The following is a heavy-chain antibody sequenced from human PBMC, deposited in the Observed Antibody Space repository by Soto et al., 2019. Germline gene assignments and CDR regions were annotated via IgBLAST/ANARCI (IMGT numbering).Heavy chain of an antibody. V-gene: IGHV1-69*01. Sequence: QVQLVQSGAEVKKPGSSVKVSCKASGGTFSSYAISWVRQAPGQGLEWMGGIIPIFGTANYAQKFQGRVTITADEATSTPYMELSSLRSEDTAVSYCAREDAWSRDCTNGVCPFDYWGQGTLVTVAS. D-gene: IGHD2-8*01. CDR2: IIPIFGTA. J-gene: IGHJ4*02. CDR1: GGTFSSYA. CDR3: AREDAWSRDCTNGVCPFDY.